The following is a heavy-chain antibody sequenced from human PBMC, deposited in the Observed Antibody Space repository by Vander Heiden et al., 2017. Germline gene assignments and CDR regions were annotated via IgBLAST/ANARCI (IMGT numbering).Heavy chain of an antibody. CDR2: MDPKTGKT. CDR1: GYTVTDYE. V-gene: IGHV1-8*01. Sequence: QVQLVQSGAEVKKSGALVQVSCKASGYTVTDYEINWVRQAAGQGLEWVGWMDPKTGKTGYAQKFQGRVAMTRNTSITTASMELSSLRSEDTAVYYCARYCSSASCYKFDYWGQGTLVTVSS. CDR3: ARYCSSASCYKFDY. J-gene: IGHJ4*02. D-gene: IGHD2-2*01.